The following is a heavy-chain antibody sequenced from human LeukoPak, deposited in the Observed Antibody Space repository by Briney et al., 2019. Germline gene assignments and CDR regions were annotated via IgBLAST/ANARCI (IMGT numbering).Heavy chain of an antibody. Sequence: KPSETLSLTCTVSSGSISGYIWSWIRQPPGKGLEWVGYIYFSGTTNYNPSLKSRVTISVDTSKNQFSLKLSSVTAADTAVYYCARHVREYSSLGYWGQGTLVTVSS. D-gene: IGHD6-6*01. J-gene: IGHJ4*02. CDR2: IYFSGTT. CDR1: SGSISGYI. V-gene: IGHV4-59*08. CDR3: ARHVREYSSLGY.